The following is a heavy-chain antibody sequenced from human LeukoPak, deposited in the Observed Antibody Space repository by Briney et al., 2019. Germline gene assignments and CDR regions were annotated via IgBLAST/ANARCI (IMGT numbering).Heavy chain of an antibody. Sequence: GGSLRLSCAASGFTFSSYSMNWVRQAPGKGLEWVSSISSSSYIYYADSVKGRFTISRDNAKNSLYLQMNSLRAEDTAVYYCARDLIAVAGTNWFDPWGQGTLVTVSS. CDR3: ARDLIAVAGTNWFDP. J-gene: IGHJ5*02. V-gene: IGHV3-21*01. D-gene: IGHD6-19*01. CDR1: GFTFSSYS. CDR2: ISSSSYI.